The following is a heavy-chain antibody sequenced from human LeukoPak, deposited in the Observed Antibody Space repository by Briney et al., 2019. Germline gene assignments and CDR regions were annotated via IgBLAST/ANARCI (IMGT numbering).Heavy chain of an antibody. V-gene: IGHV3-53*04. J-gene: IGHJ5*02. D-gene: IGHD3-16*01. CDR1: RFAFSSNF. CDR3: ASAGYASWFDP. CDR2: IYSDGTT. Sequence: PGGSLRLSCAASRFAFSSNFMSWVRQAPGKGLEWVSTIYSDGTTYYSDSVKGRFTISRHNSKNTLYLQMNSLRAEDTAVYYCASAGYASWFDPWGQGTLVTVSS.